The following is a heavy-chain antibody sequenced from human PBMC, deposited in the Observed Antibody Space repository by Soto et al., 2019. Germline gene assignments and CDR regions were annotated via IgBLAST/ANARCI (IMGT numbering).Heavy chain of an antibody. CDR2: IGASGSPI. CDR3: ARGTYGMDV. Sequence: QLQLVQSGGGLVKPGGSLRLSCAASGFSFSDYYMSWIRRAPGKGLEWVSYIGASGSPIYFGDSVKGRFSISRDNTNNSLYLQMTSLRPDDTAVYYCARGTYGMDVWCQGTTVIVSS. CDR1: GFSFSDYY. J-gene: IGHJ6*02. D-gene: IGHD1-1*01. V-gene: IGHV3-11*01.